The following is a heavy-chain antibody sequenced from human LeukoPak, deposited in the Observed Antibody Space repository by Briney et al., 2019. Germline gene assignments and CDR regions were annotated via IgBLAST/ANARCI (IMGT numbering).Heavy chain of an antibody. Sequence: ASVKVSCKASGYTFTGYYMHWVRQAPGQGLEWMGWINTNTGNPTYAQGFTGRFVFSLDTSVSTAYLQISSLKAEDTAVYYCAREHVLRFLEWLSPYNWFDPWGQGTLVTVSS. V-gene: IGHV7-4-1*02. CDR1: GYTFTGYY. CDR3: AREHVLRFLEWLSPYNWFDP. J-gene: IGHJ5*02. D-gene: IGHD3-3*01. CDR2: INTNTGNP.